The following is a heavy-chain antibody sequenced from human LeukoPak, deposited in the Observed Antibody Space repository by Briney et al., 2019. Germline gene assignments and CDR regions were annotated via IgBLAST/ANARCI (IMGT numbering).Heavy chain of an antibody. CDR2: IIPIFGTA. Sequence: GASVKVSCKASGGTFSSYAISWVRQAPGQGLEWMGGIIPIFGTANYAQKFQGRVTITADESTSTAYMELSSLRSEDTAVYYCARGRDWGLQPLDYWGQGTLVTVSS. CDR1: GGTFSSYA. CDR3: ARGRDWGLQPLDY. D-gene: IGHD7-27*01. V-gene: IGHV1-69*13. J-gene: IGHJ4*02.